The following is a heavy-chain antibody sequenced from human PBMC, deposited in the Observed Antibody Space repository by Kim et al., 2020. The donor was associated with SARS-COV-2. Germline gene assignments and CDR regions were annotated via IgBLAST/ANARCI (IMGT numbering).Heavy chain of an antibody. D-gene: IGHD4-17*01. Sequence: GGSLRLSCAASGFTFSSYSMNWVRQAPGKGLEWVSYISSSSSTIYYADSVKGRFTISRDNAKNSLYLQMNSLRDEDTAVYYCARDYPDAYGDYVFPYYYYYGMDVWGQGTTVTVSS. V-gene: IGHV3-48*02. CDR3: ARDYPDAYGDYVFPYYYYYGMDV. J-gene: IGHJ6*02. CDR2: ISSSSSTI. CDR1: GFTFSSYS.